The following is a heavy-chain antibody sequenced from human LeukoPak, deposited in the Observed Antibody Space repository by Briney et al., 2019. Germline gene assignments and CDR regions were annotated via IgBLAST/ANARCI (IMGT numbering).Heavy chain of an antibody. J-gene: IGHJ4*02. Sequence: GGSLRLSCTASGFTFGDYAMSWFRQAPGKGLEWVGFIRSKAYGGTTEYAASVKGRFTISRDDSKSIAYLQMNSLKTEDTAVYYCARVAPPDYDSPLANYFDYWGQGTLVTVSS. CDR3: ARVAPPDYDSPLANYFDY. CDR1: GFTFGDYA. D-gene: IGHD3-9*01. CDR2: IRSKAYGGTT. V-gene: IGHV3-49*03.